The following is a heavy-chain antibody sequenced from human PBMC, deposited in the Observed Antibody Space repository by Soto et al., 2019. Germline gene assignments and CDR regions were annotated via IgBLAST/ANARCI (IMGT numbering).Heavy chain of an antibody. D-gene: IGHD3-22*01. V-gene: IGHV4-34*01. Sequence: PSETLSLTCAVYGGSFSGYYWSWIRQPPGKGLEWIGGINHSGSTNYNPSLKSRVTISVDTSKNQFSLKLSSVTAADTAVYYCAGSLLYYYDSSGYLNWFDPRGQGTLVTVSS. CDR3: AGSLLYYYDSSGYLNWFDP. CDR1: GGSFSGYY. CDR2: INHSGST. J-gene: IGHJ5*02.